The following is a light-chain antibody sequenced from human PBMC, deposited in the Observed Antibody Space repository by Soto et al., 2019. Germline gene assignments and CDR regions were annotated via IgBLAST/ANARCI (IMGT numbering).Light chain of an antibody. CDR2: NSH. CDR3: AAWDDSLSCYV. CDR1: SSNIGSNT. J-gene: IGLJ1*01. V-gene: IGLV1-44*01. Sequence: QPVLTQPPSASGTPGQRVTISCSGSSSNIGSNTVNWYQQLPGTAPKLLIFNSHLRPSGVPDRFSGSKSGTSASLAISGLQSEDEADYYCAAWDDSLSCYVFGTGTKVTVL.